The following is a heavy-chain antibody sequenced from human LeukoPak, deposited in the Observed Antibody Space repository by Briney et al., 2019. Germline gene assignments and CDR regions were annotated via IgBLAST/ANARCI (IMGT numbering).Heavy chain of an antibody. CDR1: GGSISGDH. J-gene: IGHJ3*02. V-gene: IGHV4-59*08. Sequence: SETLSLTCTVSGGSISGDHWNWIRQPPGKRLEWIGYIYYSGNTNYNPSLKSRVTISVDTSKNQFSLKLSSVTAADTAVYYCARRNDFGIWGQGTMVTVSS. CDR3: ARRNDFGI. CDR2: IYYSGNT.